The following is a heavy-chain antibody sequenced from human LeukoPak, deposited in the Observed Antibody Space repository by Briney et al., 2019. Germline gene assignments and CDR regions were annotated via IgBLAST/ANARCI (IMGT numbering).Heavy chain of an antibody. D-gene: IGHD1-26*01. CDR3: ARDLRGRGLGY. J-gene: IGHJ4*02. Sequence: GRSLRLSCAASGFTFSSYGMHWVRQAPGKGLEWVAVIWYDGSNKYYADSVKGRFTISRDNSKNTLYLQMNSLRAEDTAVYYCARDLRGRGLGYWGQGTLVTVSS. CDR1: GFTFSSYG. CDR2: IWYDGSNK. V-gene: IGHV3-33*01.